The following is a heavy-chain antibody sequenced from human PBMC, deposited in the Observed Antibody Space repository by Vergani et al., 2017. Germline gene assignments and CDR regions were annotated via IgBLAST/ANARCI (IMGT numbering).Heavy chain of an antibody. D-gene: IGHD3-3*01. Sequence: EVQLLESGGGLVQPGGSRRLSCAGAGFTFDTYTMAYVRQAPGKGLEWVATISSGGGDIFYADSVKGRFTISRDNSKNTLYLQMNSLRAEDTAVYYCAKDLDFWSGYYTGPDYWGQGTLVTVSS. CDR2: ISSGGGDI. CDR1: GFTFDTYT. CDR3: AKDLDFWSGYYTGPDY. V-gene: IGHV3-23*01. J-gene: IGHJ4*02.